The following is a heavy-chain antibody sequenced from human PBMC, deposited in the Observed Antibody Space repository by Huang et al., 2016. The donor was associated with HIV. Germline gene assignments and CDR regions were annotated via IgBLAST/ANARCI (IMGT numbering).Heavy chain of an antibody. V-gene: IGHV4-34*02. CDR1: GGSFSGYS. Sequence: QVQLQQWGAGLLKPSETLSLTFAVSGGSFSGYSWTWIRQPPGKGMEGIGGINHSGSTNYKASLKSRVRISVDTSKKQFSLKLKSVTAADTAVYYCARGPAPDYWGQGTLVTVSS. CDR2: INHSGST. J-gene: IGHJ4*02. D-gene: IGHD6-25*01. CDR3: ARGPAPDY.